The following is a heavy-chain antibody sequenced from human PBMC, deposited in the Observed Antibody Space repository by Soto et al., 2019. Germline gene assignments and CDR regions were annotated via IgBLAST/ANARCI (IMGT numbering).Heavy chain of an antibody. D-gene: IGHD2-2*01. CDR3: ARRWAAASKWSFDF. CDR2: IYNSGGT. Sequence: QVQLQESGPGLVKPSQTLSLTCTVTGASVSRGTEYWNWIRQLQGKGLEWIGYIYNSGGTRSNPSLRLRFSISVDTSQIQFFLTRSSVAAADTAMYYCARRWAAASKWSFDFWGQRAEVTVSS. CDR1: GASVSRGTEY. J-gene: IGHJ4*02. V-gene: IGHV4-31*03.